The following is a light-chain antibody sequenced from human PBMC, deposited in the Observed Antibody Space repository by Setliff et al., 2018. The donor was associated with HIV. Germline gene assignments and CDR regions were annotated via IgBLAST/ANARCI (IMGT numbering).Light chain of an antibody. V-gene: IGKV1-8*01. J-gene: IGKJ1*01. CDR2: TAS. Sequence: IRMMQSPSSLSASPGDRVSITCRASQNIGSYIAWYQQKPGTAPKLLIYTASTLQIGVPSRFTGSGSGTNFTLTISCLQSEDFANYYCQQYYDYPRTFGQGTKV. CDR3: QQYYDYPRT. CDR1: QNIGSY.